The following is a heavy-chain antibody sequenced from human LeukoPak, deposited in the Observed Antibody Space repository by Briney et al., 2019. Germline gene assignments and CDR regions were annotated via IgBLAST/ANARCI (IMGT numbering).Heavy chain of an antibody. J-gene: IGHJ3*02. D-gene: IGHD3-10*01. V-gene: IGHV1-69*13. CDR1: GGTFSSYA. CDR2: IIPIFGTA. Sequence: RASVKVSCKASGGTFSSYASSWVRQAPGQGLEWMGGIIPIFGTANYAQKFQGRVTITADESTSTAYMELSSLRSEDTAVYYCARGGDSLADAFDIWGQGTMVTVSS. CDR3: ARGGDSLADAFDI.